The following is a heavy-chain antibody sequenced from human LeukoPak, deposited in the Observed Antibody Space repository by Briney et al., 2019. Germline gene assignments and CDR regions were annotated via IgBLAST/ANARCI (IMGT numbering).Heavy chain of an antibody. D-gene: IGHD1-26*01. CDR1: GFTFSDYY. J-gene: IGHJ4*02. Sequence: GGSLRLSCAASGFTFSDYYMSWIRQAPGKGLEWVSYISSSGSTVYYADSVKGRFTISRDNAKNSLYLQMNSLRAEDTAVYYCARVARIVGATSLDYWGQGTLVTVSS. V-gene: IGHV3-11*01. CDR3: ARVARIVGATSLDY. CDR2: ISSSGSTV.